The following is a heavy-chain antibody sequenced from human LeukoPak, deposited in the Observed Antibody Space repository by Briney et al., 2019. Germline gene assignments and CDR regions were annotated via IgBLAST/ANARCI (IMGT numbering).Heavy chain of an antibody. CDR2: IKQDGSDK. V-gene: IGHV3-7*01. D-gene: IGHD3-9*01. Sequence: GGSLRLSCVASGFTSSNNWLAWVRQAPGKGLEWVANIKQDGSDKSYVDSVKGRFSISRDNAKNTLYLQMKSLRAEDTAVYYCVRDWDHFDFDSWGLGTLVTVSS. CDR3: VRDWDHFDFDS. J-gene: IGHJ5*01. CDR1: GFTSSNNW.